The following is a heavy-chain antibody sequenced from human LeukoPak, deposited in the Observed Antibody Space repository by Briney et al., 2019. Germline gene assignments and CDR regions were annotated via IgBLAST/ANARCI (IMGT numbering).Heavy chain of an antibody. Sequence: GRSLRLSCAASGFTFDDYAMHWVRQAPGKGQEWVSGISWDSGSIGYADSVKGRFTISRDDAKNSLYLQMNSLRAEDMALYYCAKAHTYYYDSSGPQGAFDIWGQGTMATVSS. V-gene: IGHV3-9*03. CDR1: GFTFDDYA. D-gene: IGHD3-22*01. CDR3: AKAHTYYYDSSGPQGAFDI. J-gene: IGHJ3*02. CDR2: ISWDSGSI.